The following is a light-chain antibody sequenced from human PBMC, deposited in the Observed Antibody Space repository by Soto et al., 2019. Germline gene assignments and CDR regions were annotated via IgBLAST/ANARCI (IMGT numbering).Light chain of an antibody. CDR2: GAS. Sequence: EIVMTQPPATLSVSPGERATLSCRASQSVSSNLAWYQQKPGQAPRLLIYGASTSATGIPARFSGSGSGTEFTLTISSLQSEDFAVYYCQQYNNWPLYTFGQGTKLEIK. J-gene: IGKJ2*01. CDR1: QSVSSN. CDR3: QQYNNWPLYT. V-gene: IGKV3D-15*01.